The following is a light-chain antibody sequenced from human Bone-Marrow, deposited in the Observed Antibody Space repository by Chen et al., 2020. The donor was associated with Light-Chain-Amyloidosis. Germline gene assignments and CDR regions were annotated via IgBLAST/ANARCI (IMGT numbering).Light chain of an antibody. Sequence: EVVMTQSPATLSVSPGERVTLSCRASQSVSTNLVWYQQKPGQAPRLLIYDASTRATDIPARFSGSGSGTDFTLTISGLQSEDFAVYYWQRCKHWPSWTFGQGTKVEIK. J-gene: IGKJ1*01. CDR2: DAS. CDR3: QRCKHWPSWT. V-gene: IGKV3-15*01. CDR1: QSVSTN.